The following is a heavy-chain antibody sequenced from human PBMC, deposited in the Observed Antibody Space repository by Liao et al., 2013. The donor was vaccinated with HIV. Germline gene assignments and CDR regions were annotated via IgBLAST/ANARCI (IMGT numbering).Heavy chain of an antibody. Sequence: QVQLQESGPGLVKPSETLSLTCTVSGGSISSYYWSWIRQPAGKGLEWIGRIHRSGSTNYNPSFASRITISVDTSKKQFSLKLTSVTAADTAVYYCARVGMTTITGYYYYIDVWGKGTTVTVSS. CDR2: IHRSGST. CDR3: ARVGMTTITGYYYYIDV. D-gene: IGHD5-24*01. V-gene: IGHV4-4*07. J-gene: IGHJ6*03. CDR1: GGSISSYY.